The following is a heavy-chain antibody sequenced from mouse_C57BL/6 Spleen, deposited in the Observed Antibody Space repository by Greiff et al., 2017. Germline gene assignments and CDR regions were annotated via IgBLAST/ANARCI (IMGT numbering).Heavy chain of an antibody. CDR2: IDPETGGT. J-gene: IGHJ2*01. V-gene: IGHV1-15*01. CDR1: GYTFTDYE. CDR3: TRGDGKGY. Sequence: QVQLKQSGAELVRPGASVTLSCKASGYTFTDYEMHWVKQTPVHGLEWIGAIDPETGGTAYNQKFKGKAILTAVKSSSTAYMELRSLTSEDSAVYYCTRGDGKGYWGKGTTLTVSS. D-gene: IGHD1-1*01.